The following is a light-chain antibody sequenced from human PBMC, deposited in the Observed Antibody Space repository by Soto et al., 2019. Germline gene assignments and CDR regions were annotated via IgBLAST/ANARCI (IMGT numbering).Light chain of an antibody. CDR1: SIGSKS. Sequence: SYKLTQPPSVSVAPGQTATITCGGDSIGSKSVHWYQQKPGQAPVVVVYHDSDRPSGIPERFSGSNSGNTATLTISRVEAGDEAVYSCQVWDNNSDHVVFGGGTKLTVL. J-gene: IGLJ2*01. CDR2: HDS. CDR3: QVWDNNSDHVV. V-gene: IGLV3-21*02.